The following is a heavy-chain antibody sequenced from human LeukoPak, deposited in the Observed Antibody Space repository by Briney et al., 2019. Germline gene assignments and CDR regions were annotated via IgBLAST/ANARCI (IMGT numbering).Heavy chain of an antibody. Sequence: SETLSLTCSVSGGSISSSSYFWGWIRQPPGKGLEWIASVHYSGSTYYNPSLKSRVTISVDTSKNQFSLKLSSVTAADTAVYYCARHSKKKEVDYWGQGTLVTVSS. CDR1: GGSISSSSYF. D-gene: IGHD2/OR15-2a*01. CDR3: ARHSKKKEVDY. V-gene: IGHV4-39*01. CDR2: VHYSGST. J-gene: IGHJ4*02.